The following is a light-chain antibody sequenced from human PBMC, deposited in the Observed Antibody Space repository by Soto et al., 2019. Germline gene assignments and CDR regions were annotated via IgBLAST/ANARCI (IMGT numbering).Light chain of an antibody. CDR3: HQYGSSPYT. Sequence: EIVLTQSPGTLSLSPGERATLSCRASQSVSSNYLAWYQQKGGQAHRLLIYNAANRAPGIPYRFSGSGSGTDFTLTISRLEPEDFAVYYCHQYGSSPYTFGQGTKLDIK. CDR1: QSVSSNY. CDR2: NAA. J-gene: IGKJ2*01. V-gene: IGKV3-20*01.